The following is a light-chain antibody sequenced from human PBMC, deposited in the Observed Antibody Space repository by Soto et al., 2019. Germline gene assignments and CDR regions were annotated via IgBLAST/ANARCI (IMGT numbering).Light chain of an antibody. CDR1: QPISDY. Sequence: DIQMTQSPSALSASVGERVTITCRTSQPISDYLNWYQQEPGKAPTLLIYTTSNLQSGVPSRFSGSGSATHFTLTISSLQPEDFATYYCQQHYNTPRTFGQGTKVDI. V-gene: IGKV1-39*01. CDR2: TTS. J-gene: IGKJ1*01. CDR3: QQHYNTPRT.